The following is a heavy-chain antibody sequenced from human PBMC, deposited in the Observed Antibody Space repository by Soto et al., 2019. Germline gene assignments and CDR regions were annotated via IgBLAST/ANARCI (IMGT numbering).Heavy chain of an antibody. V-gene: IGHV4-39*01. CDR1: GGSISSSSYY. CDR3: ARLFSGSYYDAFDI. D-gene: IGHD1-26*01. Sequence: SETLSLTCTVSGGSISSSSYYWGWIRQPPGKGLEWIGSIYYSGSTYYNPSLKSRVTISLDTSKNQFSLKLSSVTAADTAVYYCARLFSGSYYDAFDIWGQGTMVTVSS. J-gene: IGHJ3*02. CDR2: IYYSGST.